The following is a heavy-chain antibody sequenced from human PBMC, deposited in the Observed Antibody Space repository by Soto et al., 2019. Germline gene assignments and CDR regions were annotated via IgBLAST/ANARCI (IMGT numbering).Heavy chain of an antibody. J-gene: IGHJ4*02. CDR1: GFTVSNNY. Sequence: GGSLRLSCAASGFTVSNNYMSWVRQAPGKGLEWVSVIYSGGSTYYADSVKGRFTISRDNSKNTLYLQMNRLRAEDTAVYYCAKSVQWAATSRPQYYFDYWGQGTLVTVSS. D-gene: IGHD2-15*01. CDR2: IYSGGST. V-gene: IGHV3-53*01. CDR3: AKSVQWAATSRPQYYFDY.